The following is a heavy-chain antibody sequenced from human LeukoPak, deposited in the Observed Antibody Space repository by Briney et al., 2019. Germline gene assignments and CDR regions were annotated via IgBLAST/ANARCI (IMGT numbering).Heavy chain of an antibody. CDR2: IRYDGSNK. CDR1: GFTCSSYG. J-gene: IGHJ6*03. CDR3: AKDSNYYYYMDV. V-gene: IGHV3-30*02. Sequence: GGSLRLSCAASGFTCSSYGMHWVRQAPGKGLEWVAFIRYDGSNKYYADSVKGRFTISRDNSKNTLYLQMNSLRAEDTAVYYCAKDSNYYYYMDVWGKGTTVTVSS.